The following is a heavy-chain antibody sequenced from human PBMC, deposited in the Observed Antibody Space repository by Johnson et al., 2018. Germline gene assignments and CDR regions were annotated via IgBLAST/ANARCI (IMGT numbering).Heavy chain of an antibody. CDR3: ARAPPHGSGTNFPSYYYYYMDV. D-gene: IGHD3-10*01. V-gene: IGHV3-30*03. CDR2: ISYDGSNK. Sequence: QVQLVQSGGGVVQPGRSLRLSCAASEFTFNNYGMHWVRQAPGKGLEWVAVISYDGSNKYYADSVKGRFTISRENAKNSLYLQMNSLRAGDTAVYYCARAPPHGSGTNFPSYYYYYMDVWGKGTTVTVSS. J-gene: IGHJ6*03. CDR1: EFTFNNYG.